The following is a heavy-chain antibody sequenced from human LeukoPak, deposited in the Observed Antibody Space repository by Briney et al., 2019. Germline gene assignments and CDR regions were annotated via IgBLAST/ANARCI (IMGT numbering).Heavy chain of an antibody. V-gene: IGHV1-18*01. Sequence: GASVKVSCKASGYTFTSYGISWVRQAPGQGLEWMGWISAYNGNTNYAQKLQGRVTMTADTSTSTAYMELRSLRSDDTAVYYCARVWEQAWTIFGVVTAYYYYMDVWGKGTTVTVSS. CDR2: ISAYNGNT. J-gene: IGHJ6*03. D-gene: IGHD3-3*01. CDR1: GYTFTSYG. CDR3: ARVWEQAWTIFGVVTAYYYYMDV.